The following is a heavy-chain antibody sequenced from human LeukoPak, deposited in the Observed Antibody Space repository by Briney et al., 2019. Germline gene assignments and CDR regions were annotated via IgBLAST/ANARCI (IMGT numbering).Heavy chain of an antibody. CDR2: IYYSGST. D-gene: IGHD3-3*01. CDR1: GGSISSGDYY. Sequence: SQTLCLTCTVSGGSISSGDYYRSWIRQPPGKGLKWIGYIYYSGSTYYNPSLKSRVTISVDTSKNQFSLKLSSVTAADTAVYYCASTYYYDFWSGYEMANFGMDVWGQGTTVTVSS. V-gene: IGHV4-30-4*01. J-gene: IGHJ6*02. CDR3: ASTYYYDFWSGYEMANFGMDV.